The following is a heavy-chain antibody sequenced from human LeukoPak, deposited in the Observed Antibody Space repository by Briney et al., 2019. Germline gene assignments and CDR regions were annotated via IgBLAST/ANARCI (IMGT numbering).Heavy chain of an antibody. V-gene: IGHV3-23*01. CDR1: GFTFSSSE. D-gene: IGHD6-19*01. Sequence: PGGSLRLSCVASGFTFSSSEMNWVRQAPGKGLEWVSAISGSGGSTYYADSVKGRFTISRDNSKNTLYLQMNSLRAEDTAVYYCAKDTPYSSGWYGTEFDYWGQGTLVTVSS. J-gene: IGHJ4*02. CDR2: ISGSGGST. CDR3: AKDTPYSSGWYGTEFDY.